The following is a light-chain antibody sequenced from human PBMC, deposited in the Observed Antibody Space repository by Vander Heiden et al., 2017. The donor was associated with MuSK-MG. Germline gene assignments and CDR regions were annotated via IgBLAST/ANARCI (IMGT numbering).Light chain of an antibody. Sequence: SYLLPQPPSESVAPRTTARITCEWNNSGSKSVHWYQEQAGQAHVLVIYDESDRPSGIPERFSGSNSGNKASLTISRVEAGDEADYDGQVWDSRSDHPGVFGGGTKLTVL. CDR2: DES. CDR1: NSGSKS. V-gene: IGLV3-21*04. J-gene: IGLJ3*02. CDR3: QVWDSRSDHPGV.